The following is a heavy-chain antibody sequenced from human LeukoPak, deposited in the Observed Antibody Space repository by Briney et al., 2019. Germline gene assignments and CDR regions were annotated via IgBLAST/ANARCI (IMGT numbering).Heavy chain of an antibody. CDR3: ARGWATYYYDSSGYSDAFDI. J-gene: IGHJ3*02. CDR1: GGTFSSYA. D-gene: IGHD3-22*01. V-gene: IGHV1-69*04. CDR2: IIPILGIA. Sequence: GASVKVSCKASGGTFSSYAISWVRQAPGQGLEWMGSIIPILGIANYAQKFQGRVTITADKSTSTAYMELSSLRSEDTAVYYCARGWATYYYDSSGYSDAFDIWGQGTMVTVSS.